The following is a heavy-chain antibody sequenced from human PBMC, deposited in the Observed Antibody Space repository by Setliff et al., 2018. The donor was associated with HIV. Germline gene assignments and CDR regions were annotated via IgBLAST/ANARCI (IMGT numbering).Heavy chain of an antibody. J-gene: IGHJ6*03. V-gene: IGHV3-23*01. Sequence: GESLKISCAASGFTFSSYAMTWVRQARGKGLEWVSVISGSGGSTYDADSVRGRFTIARDNSKNTLYLQMNSLRAEDTAVYYCATMTSSFHMDVWGKGTMVTVSS. CDR3: ATMTSSFHMDV. CDR1: GFTFSSYA. D-gene: IGHD2-2*01. CDR2: ISGSGGST.